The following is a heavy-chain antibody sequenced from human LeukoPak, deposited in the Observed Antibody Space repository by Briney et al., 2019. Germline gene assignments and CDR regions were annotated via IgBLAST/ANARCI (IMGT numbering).Heavy chain of an antibody. Sequence: GGSLRPSCAASGFTVSSNYMSWVRQAPGKGLEWVSVIYSGGSTYYADSVKGRFTISRDNSKNTLYLQMNSLRAEDTAVYYCARDLIGDAFDIWGQGTMVTVSS. J-gene: IGHJ3*02. CDR1: GFTVSSNY. CDR2: IYSGGST. CDR3: ARDLIGDAFDI. V-gene: IGHV3-66*02.